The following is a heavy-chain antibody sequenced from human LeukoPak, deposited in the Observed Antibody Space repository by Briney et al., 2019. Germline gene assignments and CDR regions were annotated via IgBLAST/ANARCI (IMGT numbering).Heavy chain of an antibody. CDR3: ARDEVVVPDYFQH. D-gene: IGHD2-15*01. Sequence: ASVKVSCKASGYTFTSYGISWVRQAPGQGLEWMGWINAYNGNTNYAQKFQGRVTLTTDTSTTTADMELRSLRSDDTAVYYCARDEVVVPDYFQHWGQGTLVTVSS. CDR1: GYTFTSYG. V-gene: IGHV1-18*01. J-gene: IGHJ1*01. CDR2: INAYNGNT.